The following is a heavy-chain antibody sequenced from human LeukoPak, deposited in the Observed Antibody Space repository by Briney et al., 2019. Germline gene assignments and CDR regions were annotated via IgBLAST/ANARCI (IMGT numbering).Heavy chain of an antibody. J-gene: IGHJ5*02. Sequence: GGSLRLSCAASGFTFDDYAMHWVRQAPGKGLEWVSGISWNSGSIGYADSVKGRCTISRDNAKNSLYLQMNSLRAEDTAVYYCAKGDYCSSTSCHVNWFDPWGQGTLVTVSS. CDR3: AKGDYCSSTSCHVNWFDP. V-gene: IGHV3-9*01. CDR1: GFTFDDYA. CDR2: ISWNSGSI. D-gene: IGHD2-2*01.